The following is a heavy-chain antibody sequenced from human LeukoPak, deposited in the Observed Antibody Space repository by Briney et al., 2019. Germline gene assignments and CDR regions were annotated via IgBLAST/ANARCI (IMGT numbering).Heavy chain of an antibody. CDR2: ISAYNGNT. V-gene: IGHV1-18*01. CDR3: ARDLARRIVGATPAY. CDR1: GYTFTSYG. D-gene: IGHD1-26*01. J-gene: IGHJ4*02. Sequence: ASVKVYCKASGYTFTSYGISWVRQAPGQGLEWMGWISAYNGNTNYAQKLQGRVTMTTDTSTSTAYMELRSLRSDDTAVYYCARDLARRIVGATPAYWGQGTLVTVSS.